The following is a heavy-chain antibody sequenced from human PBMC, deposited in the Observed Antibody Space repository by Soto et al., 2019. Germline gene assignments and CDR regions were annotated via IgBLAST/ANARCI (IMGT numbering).Heavy chain of an antibody. Sequence: GGSLRLSCAASGFTFSSYAMSWVRQAPGKGLEWVSAISGSGGSTYYADSVKGRFTISRDSSKNTLYLQMDSLRAEDTAVYYCAKGNSWSPALVLDIWGQGTMVTVSS. CDR3: AKGNSWSPALVLDI. J-gene: IGHJ3*02. D-gene: IGHD1-7*01. CDR2: ISGSGGST. V-gene: IGHV3-23*01. CDR1: GFTFSSYA.